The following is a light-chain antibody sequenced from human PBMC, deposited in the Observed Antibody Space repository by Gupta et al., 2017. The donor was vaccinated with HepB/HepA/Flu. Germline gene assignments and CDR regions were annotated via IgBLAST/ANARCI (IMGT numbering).Light chain of an antibody. Sequence: DIQMTQSPSSLSASVGDRVTITCQASQDISNYLNWYQQKPGKAPKLLIYDASNLETGVPSRFSGSGSGTDFTFTISSLQPEDIATYYCQQYDNLPPYTFGQGTXLEIK. J-gene: IGKJ2*01. CDR1: QDISNY. CDR3: QQYDNLPPYT. V-gene: IGKV1-33*01. CDR2: DAS.